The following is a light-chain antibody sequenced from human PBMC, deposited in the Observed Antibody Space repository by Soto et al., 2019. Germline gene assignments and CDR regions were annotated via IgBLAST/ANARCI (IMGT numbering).Light chain of an antibody. CDR3: QQYNDYQYT. CDR1: QSIATW. CDR2: KAT. J-gene: IGKJ2*01. V-gene: IGKV1-5*03. Sequence: DIEMTQSPSTLSASVGDTVTITCRASQSIATWLAWYQQKPEKAPKLLIYKATNVQSGVPSRFSGSGSGTEFNLTISSLQPEDFAIYYCQQYNDYQYTFGQGTKLEIK.